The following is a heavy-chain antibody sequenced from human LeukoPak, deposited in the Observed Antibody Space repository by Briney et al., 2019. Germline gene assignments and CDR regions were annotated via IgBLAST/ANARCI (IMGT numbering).Heavy chain of an antibody. CDR2: ISGSGGST. Sequence: GGSLRLSCAASGFTFSSYAMSWVRQAPGKGLEWVSAISGSGGSTYYADSVKGRVTISRENSKNTLYLQMNSLRAEDTAVYYCAKGPTFLTMVRNDYWGQGTLVTVSS. CDR3: AKGPTFLTMVRNDY. J-gene: IGHJ4*02. D-gene: IGHD3-10*01. CDR1: GFTFSSYA. V-gene: IGHV3-23*01.